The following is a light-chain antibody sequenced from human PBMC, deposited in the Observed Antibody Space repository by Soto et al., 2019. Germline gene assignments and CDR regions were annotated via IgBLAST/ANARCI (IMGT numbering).Light chain of an antibody. CDR1: TSNIGSNT. CDR2: GNN. V-gene: IGLV1-44*01. J-gene: IGLJ2*01. Sequence: SVLTQSPSASGTPGQRVTISCFGSTSNIGSNTVSWYQQLPGTAPKLLIYGNNQRPSGVPDRFSVSESGTSASLAISGLQSDDEADYYCAAWDDSLKGVVFGGGTKLTVL. CDR3: AAWDDSLKGVV.